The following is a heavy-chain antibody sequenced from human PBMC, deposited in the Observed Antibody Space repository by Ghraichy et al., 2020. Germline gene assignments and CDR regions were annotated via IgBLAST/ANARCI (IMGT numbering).Heavy chain of an antibody. Sequence: SETLSLTCAVYGGSFNVYFWSCLRQPPGKGLEWIGEISHSGSTYYNPSLKSRVTISADTSKKQVSLKLSSVTAADTAVYFCGRGDFYTGYYTGVIDNWGQGTLVTVSS. D-gene: IGHD3/OR15-3a*01. CDR3: GRGDFYTGYYTGVIDN. J-gene: IGHJ4*02. V-gene: IGHV4-34*01. CDR1: GGSFNVYF. CDR2: ISHSGST.